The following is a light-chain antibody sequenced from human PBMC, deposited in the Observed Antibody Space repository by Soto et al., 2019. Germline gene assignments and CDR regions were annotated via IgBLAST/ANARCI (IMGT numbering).Light chain of an antibody. CDR2: ATS. CDR1: HSMSRY. CDR3: QQSDSTPPT. V-gene: IGKV1-39*01. J-gene: IGKJ5*01. Sequence: DIQMTQSPSSLSASVGDRVTITCRASHSMSRYLNWYQQKPGKAPKILIYATSSLQSGVPSRLSGSGSGTDVTLTSSSLQPEDFATYYCQQSDSTPPTFGQGTLLEIK.